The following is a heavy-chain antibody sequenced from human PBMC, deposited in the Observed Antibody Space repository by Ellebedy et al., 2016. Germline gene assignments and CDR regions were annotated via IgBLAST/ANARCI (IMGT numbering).Heavy chain of an antibody. V-gene: IGHV3-11*04. CDR3: ARDAGNSEGFDY. J-gene: IGHJ4*02. D-gene: IGHD4-23*01. CDR2: ISGGGSTI. CDR1: GFTFSDYY. Sequence: GESLKISXAASGFTFSDYYMSWIRQTPGKGLEWVSYISGGGSTIYYADSVRGRFTISRDHAKNSLYLEMNSLRAEDTAVYYCARDAGNSEGFDYWGQGTLVTVSS.